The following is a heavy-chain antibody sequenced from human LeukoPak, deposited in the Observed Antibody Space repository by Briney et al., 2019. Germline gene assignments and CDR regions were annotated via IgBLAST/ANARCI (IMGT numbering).Heavy chain of an antibody. J-gene: IGHJ4*02. Sequence: GGSLRLSCAASGFTFSNFGVSWVRQAPGRGLEWVSAITGGSGGTTYYADSVKGRFTISRDNSKNTLFLQMNSLRAEDTAVYYCAKVILTGYYYDYWGQGTLVTVSS. CDR1: GFTFSNFG. V-gene: IGHV3-23*01. D-gene: IGHD3-9*01. CDR3: AKVILTGYYYDY. CDR2: ITGGSGGTT.